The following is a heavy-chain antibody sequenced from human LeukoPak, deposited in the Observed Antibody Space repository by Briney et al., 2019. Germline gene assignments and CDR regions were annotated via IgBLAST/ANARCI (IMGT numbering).Heavy chain of an antibody. CDR2: MSRSSDTI. CDR3: ACGVDFSSGSKRGFDY. CDR1: GFTFSSYS. J-gene: IGHJ4*02. D-gene: IGHD3-3*01. Sequence: GGSLRLSCAASGFTFSSYSMNLVRQAPGKGLEWVSYMSRSSDTIYYEDSVKGRFTISRDNAKSSLFLQMNSLRAEDTAIYYCACGVDFSSGSKRGFDYWGLGTLVTVSS. V-gene: IGHV3-48*01.